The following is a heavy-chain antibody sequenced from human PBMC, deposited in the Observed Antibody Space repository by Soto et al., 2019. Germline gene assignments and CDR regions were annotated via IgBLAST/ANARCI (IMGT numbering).Heavy chain of an antibody. CDR1: GGSFSGYY. Sequence: SETLSLTCAVYGGSFSGYYWSWIRQPPWKGLEWIGEINHSGSTNYNPSLKSRVTMSVDTSKNQFSLKLSSVTAADTAVYYCARGLTYYYGSGSYSQHNWFDPWGQGTLVTVSS. D-gene: IGHD3-10*01. CDR2: INHSGST. CDR3: ARGLTYYYGSGSYSQHNWFDP. J-gene: IGHJ5*02. V-gene: IGHV4-34*01.